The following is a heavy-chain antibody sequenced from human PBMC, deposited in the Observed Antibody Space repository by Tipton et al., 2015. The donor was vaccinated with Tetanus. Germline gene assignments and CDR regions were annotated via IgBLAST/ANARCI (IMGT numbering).Heavy chain of an antibody. Sequence: SLRLSCGVSGFTFSTTKMNWVRQAPGRGLEWVSSISSTSRYINYADSLKGRFTISRDNAKNSVSPQMNSPRADDTAVYFCAKDDVSSWYTGSFDSWGQGTQVTVSS. CDR2: ISSTSRYI. CDR3: AKDDVSSWYTGSFDS. J-gene: IGHJ4*02. CDR1: GFTFSTTK. D-gene: IGHD6-13*01. V-gene: IGHV3-21*04.